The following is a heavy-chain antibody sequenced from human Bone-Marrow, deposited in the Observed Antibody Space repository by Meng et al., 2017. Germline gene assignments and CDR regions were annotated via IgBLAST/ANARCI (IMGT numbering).Heavy chain of an antibody. CDR3: ARGPTTMAHDFDY. D-gene: IGHD4-11*01. CDR2: INHSGST. J-gene: IGHJ4*02. CDR1: GESFCEYY. Sequence: QQEWGGGVLKPSGTLSLTCVVAGESFCEYYWSWIRQPPGKGLEWIGEINHSGSTNYNPSLESRATITVDTSQNNLSLKLSSVTAADSAVYYCARGPTTMAHDFDYWGQGTLVTVSS. V-gene: IGHV4-34*01.